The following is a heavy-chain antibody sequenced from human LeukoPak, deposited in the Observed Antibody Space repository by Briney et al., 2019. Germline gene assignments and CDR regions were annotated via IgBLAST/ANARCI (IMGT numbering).Heavy chain of an antibody. D-gene: IGHD3-3*01. CDR1: GFTFSSYA. J-gene: IGHJ6*04. CDR3: AKDWSQVGSFMDV. V-gene: IGHV3-23*01. Sequence: GGSLRLSCAASGFTFSSYAMSWVRQAPGKGLEWVSAISGSGGNTYYADSVKGRFTISRDNSKNTLYLQMNSLRAEDTAVYYCAKDWSQVGSFMDVWGKGTTVTVSS. CDR2: ISGSGGNT.